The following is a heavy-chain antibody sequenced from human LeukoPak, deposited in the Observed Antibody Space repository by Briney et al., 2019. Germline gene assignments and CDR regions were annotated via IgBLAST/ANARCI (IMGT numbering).Heavy chain of an antibody. CDR2: IKQDGSEQ. D-gene: IGHD6-13*01. V-gene: IGHV3-7*03. CDR1: GFTFSSYW. J-gene: IGHJ4*02. Sequence: GRSLRLSCAASGFTFSSYWMTWVRLAPGKGLEWVANIKQDGSEQYYVDSVKGRFTISRDNAKNSMSLQMNSLGADDTAVYYCARAETAAATWRYWSQGTLVTVSS. CDR3: ARAETAAATWRY.